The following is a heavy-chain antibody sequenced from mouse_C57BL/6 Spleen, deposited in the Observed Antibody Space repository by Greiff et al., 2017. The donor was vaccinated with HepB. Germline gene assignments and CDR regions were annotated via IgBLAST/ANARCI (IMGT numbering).Heavy chain of an antibody. CDR1: GYTFTDYN. Sequence: EVQLQQSGPELVKPGASVKIPCKASGYTFTDYNMDWVKQSHGKSLEWIGDINPNNGGTIYNQKFKGKATMTVDKSSSTAYMELRSLTSEDTAVYYCARLGGNDWGYYFDYWGQGTTLTVSS. CDR2: INPNNGGT. V-gene: IGHV1-18*01. CDR3: ARLGGNDWGYYFDY. J-gene: IGHJ2*01. D-gene: IGHD2-2*01.